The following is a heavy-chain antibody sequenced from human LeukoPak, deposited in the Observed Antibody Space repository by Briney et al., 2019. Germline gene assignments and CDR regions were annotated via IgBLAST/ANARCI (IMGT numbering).Heavy chain of an antibody. J-gene: IGHJ6*04. V-gene: IGHV3-48*04. CDR3: AELGITMIGGV. D-gene: IGHD3-10*02. CDR2: ISSSGSTI. Sequence: GGSLRPSCAGSGFTFSSHSMNWVRQAPGKGLEWVSYISSSGSTIYYADSVKGRFTISRDNAKNSLYLQMNSLRAEDTAVYYCAELGITMIGGVWGKGTTVTISS. CDR1: GFTFSSHS.